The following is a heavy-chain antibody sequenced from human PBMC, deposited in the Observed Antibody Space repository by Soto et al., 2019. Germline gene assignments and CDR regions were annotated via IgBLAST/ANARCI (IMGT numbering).Heavy chain of an antibody. J-gene: IGHJ4*02. Sequence: QITLKESGPTLVKPTQTLTLTCTFSGFSLSTSGVGVGWIRQPPGKALEGLALLYWDDDKRYSPSLKSRLTITKDTSKNQVVLTMTHMDPVDTATYYCAHRFRLYYGSGSYYDYWGQGTLVTVSS. CDR2: LYWDDDK. V-gene: IGHV2-5*02. CDR1: GFSLSTSGVG. D-gene: IGHD3-10*01. CDR3: AHRFRLYYGSGSYYDY.